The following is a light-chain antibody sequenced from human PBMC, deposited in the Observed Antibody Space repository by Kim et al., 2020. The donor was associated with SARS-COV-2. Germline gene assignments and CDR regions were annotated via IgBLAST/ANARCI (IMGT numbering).Light chain of an antibody. Sequence: AAVGDRVTITCRASQSISSYLNGYQQKPGKAPKLLIYAASRLQSGVPSRFSGSGSGTDFTLTISSLQPEDFATYYCQQSYSTPRTFGQGTKVEIK. CDR2: AAS. CDR3: QQSYSTPRT. V-gene: IGKV1-39*01. J-gene: IGKJ1*01. CDR1: QSISSY.